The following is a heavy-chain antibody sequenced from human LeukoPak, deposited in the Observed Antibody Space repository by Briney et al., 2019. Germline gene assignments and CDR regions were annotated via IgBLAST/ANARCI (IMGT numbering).Heavy chain of an antibody. CDR3: ASSRRNYYDSSGYYYPFDY. J-gene: IGHJ4*02. Sequence: SVKVSCKASGGTFSSYAISWVRQAPGQGLEWMGGIIPIFGTANYAQKFQGRVTITADESTSTAYMELSSLRSEDTAVYYCASSRRNYYDSSGYYYPFDYWGQGTLVTASS. CDR1: GGTFSSYA. V-gene: IGHV1-69*13. D-gene: IGHD3-22*01. CDR2: IIPIFGTA.